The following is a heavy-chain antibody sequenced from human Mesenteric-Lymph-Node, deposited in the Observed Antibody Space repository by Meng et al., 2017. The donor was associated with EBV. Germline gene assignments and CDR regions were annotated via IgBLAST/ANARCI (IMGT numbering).Heavy chain of an antibody. CDR2: IYHSGST. D-gene: IGHD5-18*01. J-gene: IGHJ4*02. Sequence: QLQESGPGLVMPSQTRSLTFACAGGSISRGDYSWSWIRQPPGKGLEWIGYIYHSGSTYYNPSLKSRVTISVDRSKNQFSLKLNSVTAADTAVYYCARGGSYGTRSFDYWGQGTLVTVSS. CDR1: GGSISRGDYS. V-gene: IGHV4-30-2*01. CDR3: ARGGSYGTRSFDY.